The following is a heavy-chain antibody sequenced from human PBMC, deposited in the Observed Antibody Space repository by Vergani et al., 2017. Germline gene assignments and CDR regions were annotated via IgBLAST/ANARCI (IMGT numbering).Heavy chain of an antibody. CDR3: ARLYPMVRGVSLDAFDI. CDR1: GYSISSGYY. V-gene: IGHV4-38-2*01. Sequence: QVQLQESGPGLVKPSETLSLTCAVSGYSISSGYYWGWIRQPPGKGLECIGSIYHSGSTYYNPSLKSRVTISVDTSKNQFSLKLSSVTAADTAVYYCARLYPMVRGVSLDAFDIWGQGTMVTVSS. CDR2: IYHSGST. D-gene: IGHD3-10*01. J-gene: IGHJ3*02.